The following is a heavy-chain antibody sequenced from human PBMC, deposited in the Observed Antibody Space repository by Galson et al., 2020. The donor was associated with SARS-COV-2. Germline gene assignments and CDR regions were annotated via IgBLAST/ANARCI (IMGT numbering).Heavy chain of an antibody. Sequence: GGSLRLSCKGSGYSFTSYWIGWVRQMPGKGLEWMGIIYPGDSDTRYSPSFQGQVTISADKSISTAYLQWSSLKASDTAMYYCATTYCGGDCAPFYYYYMDVWGKGTTVTVSS. D-gene: IGHD2-21*01. J-gene: IGHJ6*03. CDR1: GYSFTSYW. CDR3: ATTYCGGDCAPFYYYYMDV. CDR2: IYPGDSDT. V-gene: IGHV5-51*01.